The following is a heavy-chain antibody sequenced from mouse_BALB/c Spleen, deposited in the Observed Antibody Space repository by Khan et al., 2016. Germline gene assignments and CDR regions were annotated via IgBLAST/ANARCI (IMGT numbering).Heavy chain of an antibody. J-gene: IGHJ2*01. CDR2: INTETGEP. CDR3: ARRDYFDY. Sequence: LVESGPELKKPGETVKISCKASGYTFTDYSMHWVKQAPGKGLKWMGWINTETGEPTYADDFKGRFAFSLETSASTAYLQINNLKNEDTATYVCARRDYFDYWGQGTTLTVSS. V-gene: IGHV9-2-1*01. CDR1: GYTFTDYS.